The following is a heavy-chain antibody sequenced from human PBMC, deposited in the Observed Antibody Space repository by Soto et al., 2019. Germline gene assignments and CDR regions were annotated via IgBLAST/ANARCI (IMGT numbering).Heavy chain of an antibody. CDR2: IKSKADGGTT. D-gene: IGHD2-15*01. Sequence: EVQLVESGGGLVQPGGSLRLSCAASGFPFSKAWMSWVRQVPGKGLEWVGRIKSKADGGTTDYAAPVKGRFTISSDDSSNTLYLQMNGLKTEDTAVYYCTKVLGYCSGGNCFTFDYWGQGAVVTVSS. J-gene: IGHJ4*02. CDR3: TKVLGYCSGGNCFTFDY. V-gene: IGHV3-15*01. CDR1: GFPFSKAW.